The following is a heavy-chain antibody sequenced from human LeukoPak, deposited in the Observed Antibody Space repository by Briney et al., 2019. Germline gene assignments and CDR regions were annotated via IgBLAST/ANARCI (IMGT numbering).Heavy chain of an antibody. V-gene: IGHV3-74*01. CDR1: GFTFSSYW. CDR2: IKSDGSSI. Sequence: GGSLRLSCAASGFTFSSYWMHWVRQPLGRGLVWVSRIKSDGSSIIYADSVKGRFTISRDNAENTLYLQMNSLRAEDTAVYYCARDLDYGGYSNFDYWGQGTLVTVSS. J-gene: IGHJ4*02. CDR3: ARDLDYGGYSNFDY. D-gene: IGHD4-23*01.